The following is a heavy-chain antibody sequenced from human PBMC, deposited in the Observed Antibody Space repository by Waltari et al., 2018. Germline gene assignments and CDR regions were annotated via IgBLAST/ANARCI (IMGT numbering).Heavy chain of an antibody. CDR3: ARMDSSPDY. Sequence: QLQLQESGPGLVKPSETLSLTCTVSGGSISSSSYYWGWIRQPPGKGLEWIGSNNLRGSTSYNPSRNSRVTISVEASKSQFSLKLSSVTAAATAVYYCARMDSSPDYWGQGTLVTVSS. V-gene: IGHV4-39*01. J-gene: IGHJ4*02. D-gene: IGHD6-19*01. CDR1: GGSISSSSYY. CDR2: NNLRGST.